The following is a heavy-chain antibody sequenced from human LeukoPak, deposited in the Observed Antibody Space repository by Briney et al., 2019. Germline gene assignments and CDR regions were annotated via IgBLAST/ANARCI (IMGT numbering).Heavy chain of an antibody. CDR2: IYYSGRT. CDR1: GGSISSYY. V-gene: IGHV4-59*01. J-gene: IGHJ4*02. CDR3: ASTSGSYVFDY. D-gene: IGHD1-26*01. Sequence: ASETLSLTCTVSGGSISSYYWSWVRQAPGKELEWTAYIYYSGRTNYNPSLKSRVTMSIDTSKNYFSLNLSSVTAADTAVYYCASTSGSYVFDYWGQGILVTVSS.